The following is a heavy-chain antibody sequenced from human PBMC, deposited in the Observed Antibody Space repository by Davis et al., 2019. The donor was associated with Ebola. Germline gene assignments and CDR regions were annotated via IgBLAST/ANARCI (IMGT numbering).Heavy chain of an antibody. CDR1: GGSFSDYY. CDR2: INHGGNT. Sequence: SETLSLTCAVYGGSFSDYYWSWIRQPPGKGLEWIGEINHGGNTNYNPSLKSQVSMSVDTSKNQFSLNLRSVTAADTAVYYCARWSVYYYYGFDVWGQGTTVTVSS. J-gene: IGHJ6*02. D-gene: IGHD2-15*01. CDR3: ARWSVYYYYGFDV. V-gene: IGHV4-34*01.